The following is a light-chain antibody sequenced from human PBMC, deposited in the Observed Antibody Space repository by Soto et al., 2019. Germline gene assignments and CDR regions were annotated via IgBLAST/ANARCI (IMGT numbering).Light chain of an antibody. CDR1: QSVTTY. J-gene: IGKJ5*01. V-gene: IGKV3-11*01. Sequence: EIVLTQSPATLSLFPGERATLSCRASQSVTTYVAWYQQKPGQAPRLLIYDASDRAIGNPTRFSGSGSRTDFTLIISSLEPEDFAVYYCQQRSNWPRSFGQGTRLEI. CDR3: QQRSNWPRS. CDR2: DAS.